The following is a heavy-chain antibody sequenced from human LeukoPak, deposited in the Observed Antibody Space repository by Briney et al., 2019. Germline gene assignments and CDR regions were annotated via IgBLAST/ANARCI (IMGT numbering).Heavy chain of an antibody. CDR2: ISPNGGDT. CDR1: GYTFTGYY. V-gene: IGHV1-2*02. D-gene: IGHD6-25*01. CDR3: ARGRIVAATYTFGI. Sequence: ASVEVSCEATGYTFTGYYVHWVRQAPGQGLEWMGLISPNGGDTTSAQKFQGRVTMTSDTSISTAYMELSRLRSGTAAVYYCARGRIVAATYTFGIWGQGSMVTVSS. J-gene: IGHJ3*02.